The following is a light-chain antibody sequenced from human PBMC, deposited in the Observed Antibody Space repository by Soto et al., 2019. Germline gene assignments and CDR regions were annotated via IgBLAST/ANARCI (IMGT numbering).Light chain of an antibody. CDR3: QQYKDWYS. Sequence: EIVMTQSPATLSVSPGARVTLSCRASQNINYNLAWYQQNPGQAPRLLIQGASTRATGIPVRFSGSGSGTEFTLTISSLQSEDFGVYYCQQYKDWYSFGQGTKLEVK. CDR2: GAS. J-gene: IGKJ2*03. V-gene: IGKV3-15*01. CDR1: QNINYN.